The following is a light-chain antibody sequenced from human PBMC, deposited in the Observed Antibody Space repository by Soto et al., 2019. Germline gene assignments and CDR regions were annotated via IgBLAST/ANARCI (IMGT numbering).Light chain of an antibody. CDR1: QSVSSY. CDR3: QQRSNWPSGT. V-gene: IGKV3-11*01. CDR2: DAS. J-gene: IGKJ1*01. Sequence: EIVLTQSPVTLSLSPGERATLSCRASQSVSSYLAWYQQKPGQAPRLLIYDASNRATGIPARFSGSGSGTDFTLTISSLEPEDFAVYYCQQRSNWPSGTFGQGTKVEIK.